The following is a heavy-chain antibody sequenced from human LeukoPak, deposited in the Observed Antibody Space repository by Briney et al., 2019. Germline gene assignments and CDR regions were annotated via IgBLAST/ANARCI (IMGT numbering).Heavy chain of an antibody. J-gene: IGHJ6*02. CDR3: AREAAPIAVATPVCYYYYYGMDV. Sequence: GASVKVSCKASGYTFTSYDINWVRQATGQGLEWMGWMNPKSGNTGYAQKFQGRVTMTRNTSISTAYMELSSLRSEDTAVYYCAREAAPIAVATPVCYYYYYGMDVWGQGTTVTVSS. CDR2: MNPKSGNT. D-gene: IGHD6-19*01. V-gene: IGHV1-8*01. CDR1: GYTFTSYD.